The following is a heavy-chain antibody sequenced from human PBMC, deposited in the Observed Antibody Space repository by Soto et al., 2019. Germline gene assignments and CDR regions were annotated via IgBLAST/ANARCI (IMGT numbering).Heavy chain of an antibody. J-gene: IGHJ4*02. Sequence: ASLKVSCKASGFTFTSSAVQWVRQARGQRLEWIGWIVVGSGNTNYAQKFQERVTITRDMSTSTAYMELSSLRSEDTAVYYCAADYGDYPFFDYWAREPWSPSPQ. V-gene: IGHV1-58*01. CDR3: AADYGDYPFFDY. D-gene: IGHD4-17*01. CDR1: GFTFTSSA. CDR2: IVVGSGNT.